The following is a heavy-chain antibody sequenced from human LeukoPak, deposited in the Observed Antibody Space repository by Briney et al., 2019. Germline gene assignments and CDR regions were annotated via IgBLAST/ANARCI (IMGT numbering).Heavy chain of an antibody. CDR3: ARYEQLVLSHIDY. D-gene: IGHD6-6*01. CDR1: GGSISNSGYY. Sequence: PSETLSLTCTVSGGSISNSGYYWGWIRQPPGKGLEWIGSIYSRGTTYYNPSLKSRVTISLDTSKNQFSLKLSSGTAADTAVYYCARYEQLVLSHIDYWGQGTLVTVSS. J-gene: IGHJ4*02. V-gene: IGHV4-39*01. CDR2: IYSRGTT.